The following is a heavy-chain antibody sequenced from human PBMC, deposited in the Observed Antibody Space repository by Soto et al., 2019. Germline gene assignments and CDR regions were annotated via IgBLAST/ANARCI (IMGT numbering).Heavy chain of an antibody. CDR2: IYHGGST. J-gene: IGHJ4*02. V-gene: IGHV4-30-2*01. CDR1: GDSISSGGFS. D-gene: IGHD4-4*01. CDR3: ARESRLAYRFFDF. Sequence: QLHLQESGSGLVKPSQTLSLTCGVSGDSISSGGFSWNWLRQPPGKGLEWIGNIYHGGSTYYNPSRRGRVTRSGDKPKNQFSLKLSSVTAADRAVYYGARESRLAYRFFDFWGQGTLVTVSS.